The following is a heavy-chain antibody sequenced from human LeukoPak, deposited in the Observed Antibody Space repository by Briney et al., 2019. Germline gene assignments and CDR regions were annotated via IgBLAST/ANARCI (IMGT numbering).Heavy chain of an antibody. V-gene: IGHV4-38-2*02. D-gene: IGHD1-26*01. CDR3: ARDRLSSGSYYGTLMSGFDY. J-gene: IGHJ4*02. CDR1: GYSITSGYY. Sequence: PSETLSLTCAVSGYSITSGYYWGWIRQPPGKGLEWIGSVYHTGNTYYNPSLKSRVTISIDTSKNQFSLRLSSVTAADTAVYYCARDRLSSGSYYGTLMSGFDYWGQGALVTVSS. CDR2: VYHTGNT.